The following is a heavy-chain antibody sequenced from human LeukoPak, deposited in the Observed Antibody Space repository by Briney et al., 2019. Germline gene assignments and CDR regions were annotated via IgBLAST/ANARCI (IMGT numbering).Heavy chain of an antibody. V-gene: IGHV1-18*01. CDR3: ARYSRGATYYDYVWGSYRSPVDY. Sequence: ASVKVSCKASGYTFTSYGISWVRQAPGQGLEWMGWISAYNGNTNYAQKLQGRVTMTTDTSTSTAYMELRSLRSDATAVYYCARYSRGATYYDYVWGSYRSPVDYWGQGTLVTVSS. CDR1: GYTFTSYG. CDR2: ISAYNGNT. J-gene: IGHJ4*02. D-gene: IGHD3-16*02.